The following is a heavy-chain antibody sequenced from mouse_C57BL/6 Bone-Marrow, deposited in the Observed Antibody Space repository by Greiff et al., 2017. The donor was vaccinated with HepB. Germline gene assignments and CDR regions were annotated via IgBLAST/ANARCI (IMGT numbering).Heavy chain of an antibody. V-gene: IGHV5-12*01. Sequence: EVKLVESGGGLVQPGGSLKLSCAASGFTFSDYYMYWVRQTPEKRLEWVAYISNGGGSTYYPDTVKGRFTISRDNAKNTLYLQMSRLKSEDTAMYYCARQATLAYWGQGTLVTVSA. J-gene: IGHJ3*01. CDR2: ISNGGGST. CDR3: ARQATLAY. D-gene: IGHD1-2*01. CDR1: GFTFSDYY.